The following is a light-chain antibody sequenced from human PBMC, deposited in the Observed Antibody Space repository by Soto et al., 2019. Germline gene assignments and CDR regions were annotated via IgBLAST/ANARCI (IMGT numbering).Light chain of an antibody. V-gene: IGLV2-14*01. Sequence: QSALSQPASVSGSPGQSITISCTGTSSDVGGYNYVSWYQQHPGKAPKFMIYDVSNRPSGVSNRFSGSKSGNTASLTISGLQAEDDADYYCSSYTTSNTRQIVFGTGT. J-gene: IGLJ1*01. CDR2: DVS. CDR3: SSYTTSNTRQIV. CDR1: SSDVGGYNY.